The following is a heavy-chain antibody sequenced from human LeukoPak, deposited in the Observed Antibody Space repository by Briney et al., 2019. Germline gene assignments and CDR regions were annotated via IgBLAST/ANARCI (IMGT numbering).Heavy chain of an antibody. CDR1: GYTFTNYD. CDR3: AITVAGSKMTPIDY. D-gene: IGHD6-19*01. Sequence: ASVKVSCKASGYTFTNYDINWVRQATGQGLEWMGWMNPNSGNTGYAQRFQGRVTMTRNTPISTAYMELSSLRFEDTAVYYCAITVAGSKMTPIDYWGQGTLVTVSS. J-gene: IGHJ4*02. V-gene: IGHV1-8*01. CDR2: MNPNSGNT.